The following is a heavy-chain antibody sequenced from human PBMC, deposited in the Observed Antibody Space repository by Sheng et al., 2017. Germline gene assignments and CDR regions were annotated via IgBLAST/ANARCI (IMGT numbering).Heavy chain of an antibody. CDR2: IIPILGIA. J-gene: IGHJ5*02. D-gene: IGHD6-13*01. CDR3: AREGLGVDSSSWSDGWFDP. CDR1: GGTFSSYT. V-gene: IGHV1-69*08. Sequence: QVQLVQSGAEVKKPGSSVKVSCKASGGTFSSYTISWVRQAPGQGLEWMGRIIPILGIANYAQKFQGRVTITADKSTSTAYMELSSLRSEDTAVYYCAREGLGVDSSSWSDGWFDPWGQGTLVTVSS.